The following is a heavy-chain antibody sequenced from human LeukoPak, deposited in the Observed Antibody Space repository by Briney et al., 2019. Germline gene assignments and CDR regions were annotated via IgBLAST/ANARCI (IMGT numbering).Heavy chain of an antibody. J-gene: IGHJ4*02. V-gene: IGHV4-39*01. D-gene: IGHD1-26*01. CDR3: ARVIVGATKFVDY. Sequence: SETLSLTCTVSGGSISSSSYYWGWIRQPPGKGLEWIGSIYYSGSTYYNPSLKSRVTISVDTSKNQFSLELSSVTAADTAVYYCARVIVGATKFVDYWGQGTLVTVSS. CDR2: IYYSGST. CDR1: GGSISSSSYY.